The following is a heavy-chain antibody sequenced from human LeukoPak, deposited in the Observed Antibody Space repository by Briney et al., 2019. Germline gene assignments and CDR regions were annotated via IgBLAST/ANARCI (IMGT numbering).Heavy chain of an antibody. Sequence: SETLSLTCAVYGGSFSGYYWSWIRQPPGRGLEWIGEIDHSGSTNYNPSLKSRVTISVDTSKNQFSLKLSSVTAADTAVYYCARGYSSGWPPGPYYYYGMDVWGQGTTVTVSS. J-gene: IGHJ6*02. V-gene: IGHV4-34*01. D-gene: IGHD6-19*01. CDR3: ARGYSSGWPPGPYYYYGMDV. CDR2: IDHSGST. CDR1: GGSFSGYY.